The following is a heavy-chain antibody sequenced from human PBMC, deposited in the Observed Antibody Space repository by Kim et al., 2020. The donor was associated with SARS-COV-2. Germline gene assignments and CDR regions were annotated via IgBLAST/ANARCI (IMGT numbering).Heavy chain of an antibody. V-gene: IGHV3-48*02. CDR3: ARDDQWAFDY. D-gene: IGHD2-8*01. Sequence: TYSADSVKGRFTISVDNAENSLYLHMNSLRDEDTAVYYCARDDQWAFDYWGQGTLVTVSS. J-gene: IGHJ4*02. CDR2: T.